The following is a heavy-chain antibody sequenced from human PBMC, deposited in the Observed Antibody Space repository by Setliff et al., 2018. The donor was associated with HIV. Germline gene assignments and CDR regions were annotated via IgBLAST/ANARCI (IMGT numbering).Heavy chain of an antibody. CDR1: GFTFSTSE. V-gene: IGHV3-48*03. D-gene: IGHD6-19*01. Sequence: GGSLRLSCAAAGFTFSTSEMNWVRQAPGKGLEWISYISSTGAIIYYADSVRGRFTISRDNAKNSVYLQMNSLRADDTALYYCARDAEDSSGSYYYYYYMDVWGTGSPVTVSS. CDR2: ISSTGAII. J-gene: IGHJ6*03. CDR3: ARDAEDSSGSYYYYYYMDV.